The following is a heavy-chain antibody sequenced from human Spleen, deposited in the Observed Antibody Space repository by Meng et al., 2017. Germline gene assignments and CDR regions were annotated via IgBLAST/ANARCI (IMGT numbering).Heavy chain of an antibody. J-gene: IGHJ3*02. Sequence: ASVKVSCKASDYTFTSYCIRWVRQAPGQGLEWMGWINGHTGVTNYAQQFQGRVTMTTDISTRTAYMELTRLRSDDTAVYYCVRDRGMYRTIAAFNIWGQGTVVTVSS. CDR1: DYTFTSYC. CDR3: VRDRGMYRTIAAFNI. V-gene: IGHV1-18*04. D-gene: IGHD1-14*01. CDR2: INGHTGVT.